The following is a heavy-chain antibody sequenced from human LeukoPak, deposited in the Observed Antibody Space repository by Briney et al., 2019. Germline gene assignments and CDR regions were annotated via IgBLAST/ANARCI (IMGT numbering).Heavy chain of an antibody. V-gene: IGHV3-53*05. J-gene: IGHJ5*02. CDR1: GFTVSSNY. CDR2: IYSGGST. Sequence: GGSLRLSCAASGFTVSSNYMSWVRQAPGKGLEWVSVIYSGGSTYYADSVKGRFTISRDNAKNSLYLQMNSLRAEDTALYYCAKDLRYYDSSGYLFDPWGQGTLVTVSS. CDR3: AKDLRYYDSSGYLFDP. D-gene: IGHD3-22*01.